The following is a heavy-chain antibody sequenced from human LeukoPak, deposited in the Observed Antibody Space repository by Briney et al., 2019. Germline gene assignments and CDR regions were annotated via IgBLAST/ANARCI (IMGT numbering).Heavy chain of an antibody. CDR3: ASGPQRRILDY. D-gene: IGHD1-1*01. J-gene: IGHJ4*02. CDR2: INHSGST. V-gene: IGHV4-34*09. CDR1: GGSFSGYY. Sequence: TLSLTCAVYGGSFSGYYWSWIRQPPGKGLEWIGEINHSGSTNYNPSLKSRVTISVDTSKNQFSLKLSSVTAADTAVYYCASGPQRRILDYWGQGTLVTVSS.